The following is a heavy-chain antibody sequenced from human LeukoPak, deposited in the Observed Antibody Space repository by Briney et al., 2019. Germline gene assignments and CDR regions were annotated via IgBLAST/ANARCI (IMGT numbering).Heavy chain of an antibody. D-gene: IGHD3-22*01. V-gene: IGHV1-18*01. J-gene: IGHJ4*02. CDR2: ISAYNGNT. Sequence: GASVKVSCKASGYTFTSYGINWVRQAPGQGLEWMGWISAYNGNTNYAQKLQGRVTMTTDTSTSTAYMELRSLRSDDTAVYYCARDLWGTYYYDSSGYYIDYWGQGTLVTVSS. CDR1: GYTFTSYG. CDR3: ARDLWGTYYYDSSGYYIDY.